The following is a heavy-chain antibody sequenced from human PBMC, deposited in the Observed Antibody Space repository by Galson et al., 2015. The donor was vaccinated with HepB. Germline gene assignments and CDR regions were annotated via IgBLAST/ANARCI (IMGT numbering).Heavy chain of an antibody. CDR1: GFIFSGYW. V-gene: IGHV3-7*03. J-gene: IGHJ4*02. D-gene: IGHD1-1*01. CDR3: ARVDTWKDFDY. Sequence: SLRLSCAASGFIFSGYWMSWVRQAPGKGLEWVASIKQDGSEKYYVDSVKGRFTISRDNAKNSLYLQMNSLRAEDTAVYYCARVDTWKDFDYWGQGTLVTVSS. CDR2: IKQDGSEK.